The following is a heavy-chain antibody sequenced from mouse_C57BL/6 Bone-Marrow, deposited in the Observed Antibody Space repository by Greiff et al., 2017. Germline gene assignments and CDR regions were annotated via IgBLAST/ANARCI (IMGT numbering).Heavy chain of an antibody. CDR2: ISDGGSYT. CDR3: ARARLRYWYFDV. Sequence: EVQLVASGGGLVKPGGSLKLSCAASGFTFSSYAMSWVRQTPEKRLEWVATISDGGSYTYYPDNVKGRFTISRDNAKNNLYLQMSHLKSEDTAMYYCARARLRYWYFDVWGTGTTVTVSS. D-gene: IGHD2-4*01. J-gene: IGHJ1*03. CDR1: GFTFSSYA. V-gene: IGHV5-4*01.